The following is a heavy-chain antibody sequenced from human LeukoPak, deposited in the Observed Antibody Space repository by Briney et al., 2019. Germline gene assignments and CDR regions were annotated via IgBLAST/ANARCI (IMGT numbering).Heavy chain of an antibody. V-gene: IGHV3-23*01. Sequence: PGGSLRLSCAVSGITLSNYGMTWVRRAPGKGLEWVAGISGSGGGTNYADSVKGRFTISRDNSQNTLYLQMNSLRAEDTAVYFCAKRGVVIRVILVGFHKEAYYFDSWGQGALVTVSS. J-gene: IGHJ4*02. CDR2: ISGSGGGT. CDR3: AKRGVVIRVILVGFHKEAYYFDS. D-gene: IGHD3-22*01. CDR1: GITLSNYG.